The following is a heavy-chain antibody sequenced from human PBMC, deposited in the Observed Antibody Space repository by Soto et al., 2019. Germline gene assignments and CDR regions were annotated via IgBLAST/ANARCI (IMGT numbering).Heavy chain of an antibody. V-gene: IGHV3-30*03. Sequence: FTFSSYGMHWVRQAPGKGLEWVAVISYDGSNKYYANSVKGRFTISRDNSKNTLYLQMGSLRPEDMAVYYCARSRDGYNLFDYWGQGTLVTVSS. CDR2: ISYDGSNK. J-gene: IGHJ4*02. CDR3: ARSRDGYNLFDY. D-gene: IGHD5-12*01. CDR1: FTFSSYG.